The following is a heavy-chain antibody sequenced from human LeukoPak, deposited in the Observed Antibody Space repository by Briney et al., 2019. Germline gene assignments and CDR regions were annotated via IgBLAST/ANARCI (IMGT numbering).Heavy chain of an antibody. D-gene: IGHD1/OR15-1a*01. CDR2: ISAYNGNT. CDR1: VYTFTSYG. V-gene: IGHV1-18*01. J-gene: IGHJ4*02. Sequence: ASVNVSCMASVYTFTSYGISWVRQAPGQGLEWMGWISAYNGNTNYAQKLQGRVTKTTDTSTSPAYVELRSLRSDETAVYYCARGQNNPHDYWGQGTLVTVSS. CDR3: ARGQNNPHDY.